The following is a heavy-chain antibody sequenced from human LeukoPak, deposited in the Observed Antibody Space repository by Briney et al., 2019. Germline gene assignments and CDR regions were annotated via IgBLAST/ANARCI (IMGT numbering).Heavy chain of an antibody. CDR1: GGTFSSYA. CDR2: VIPILGIA. V-gene: IGHV1-69*04. J-gene: IGHJ4*02. CDR3: ARPSDYDFWSGYYGY. D-gene: IGHD3-3*01. Sequence: ASVKVSCKASGGTFSSYAISWVRQAPGQGLEWMGRVIPILGIANYAQKFQGRVTITADKSTSTAYMELSSLRSEDTAVYYCARPSDYDFWSGYYGYWGQGTLVTVSS.